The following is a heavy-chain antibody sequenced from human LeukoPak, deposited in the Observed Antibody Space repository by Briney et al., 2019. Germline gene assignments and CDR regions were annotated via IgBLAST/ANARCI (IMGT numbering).Heavy chain of an antibody. CDR1: GFTFSSYA. V-gene: IGHV3-23*01. J-gene: IGHJ4*02. D-gene: IGHD3-10*01. CDR3: AKDRELYGSYSTRFDY. CDR2: ISSSGGST. Sequence: GSLRLSCAASGFTFSSYAMSWVRQAPGKGLEWVSAISSSGGSTYYADSVKGRFTISRDNSKNTLYLQMNSLRAEDTAVYYCAKDRELYGSYSTRFDYWGQGTLVTVSS.